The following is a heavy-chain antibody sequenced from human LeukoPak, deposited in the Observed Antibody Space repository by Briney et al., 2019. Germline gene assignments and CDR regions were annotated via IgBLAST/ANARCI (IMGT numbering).Heavy chain of an antibody. Sequence: SVNVSCNASGGTFSSYAISWVRQAPGPGLGWMGGIIPIFGTANYAQKFQGRVTITADESTSTAYMELSSLRSEDTAVYYCARATGYCSGGSCLLSYYYGMDVWGQGTTVTVSS. V-gene: IGHV1-69*01. CDR1: GGTFSSYA. CDR2: IIPIFGTA. J-gene: IGHJ6*02. CDR3: ARATGYCSGGSCLLSYYYGMDV. D-gene: IGHD2-15*01.